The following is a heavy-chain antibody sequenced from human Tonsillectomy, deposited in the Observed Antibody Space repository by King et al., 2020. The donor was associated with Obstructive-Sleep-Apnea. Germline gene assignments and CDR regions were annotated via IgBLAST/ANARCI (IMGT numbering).Heavy chain of an antibody. CDR3: AGEKDYQDSGYSQYYFDY. V-gene: IGHV3-7*03. CDR2: VQQDGSEK. Sequence: VQLVESGGGLVQPGGSLRLSCAASGFTFSSFCMSWVRQAPGKGLEWVANVQQDGSEKYYVDSVKGRFTISRDNAKNSLHLQMNNLRAEDTAVYYCAGEKDYQDSGYSQYYFDYWGQGTLVTVSS. D-gene: IGHD3-22*01. CDR1: GFTFSSFC. J-gene: IGHJ4*02.